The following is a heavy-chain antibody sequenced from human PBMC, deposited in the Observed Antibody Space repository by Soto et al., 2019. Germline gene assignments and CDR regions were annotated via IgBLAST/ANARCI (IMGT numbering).Heavy chain of an antibody. CDR2: IYYSGST. V-gene: IGHV4-61*01. CDR3: ARLDLRLQVWGMDV. J-gene: IGHJ6*02. CDR1: GASVSSGSSF. Sequence: QVQLQESGPGLVKPSETLSLTCTVSGASVSSGSSFWTWLRQPPGKGLEWIGYIYYSGSTKYNPSLKSRVTISVDTSKNQFSLKLTSLTAADTAMYYCARLDLRLQVWGMDVWGQGTTVTVSS.